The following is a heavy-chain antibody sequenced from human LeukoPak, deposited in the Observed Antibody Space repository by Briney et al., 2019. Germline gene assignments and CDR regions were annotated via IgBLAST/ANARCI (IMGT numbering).Heavy chain of an antibody. CDR3: ARVGPRYYFDY. Sequence: GGSLRLSCAASGFTFSDHYMDWVRQAPGKGLEWVGRTRKKANSYTTEYAASVKGRFTISRDDSKYSLYLQMNSLQTEDTAVYFCARVGPRYYFDYWGQGTLVTVSS. V-gene: IGHV3-72*01. J-gene: IGHJ4*02. CDR1: GFTFSDHY. D-gene: IGHD3-9*01. CDR2: TRKKANSYTT.